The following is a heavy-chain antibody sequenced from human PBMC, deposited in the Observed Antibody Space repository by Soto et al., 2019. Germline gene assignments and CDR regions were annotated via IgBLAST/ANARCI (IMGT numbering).Heavy chain of an antibody. D-gene: IGHD6-19*01. V-gene: IGHV3-30*18. CDR1: GFTFSSYG. CDR3: AKYWYFSGWHFDY. CDR2: ISYDGSNE. Sequence: GGSLRLSCAVSGFTFSSYGMHWVRQAPGKGLEWVAHISYDGSNEHYVDSVKGRFTISRGNSKNTLYLQMNSLRAEDTAVYYCAKYWYFSGWHFDYSGQGTLVTGSS. J-gene: IGHJ4*02.